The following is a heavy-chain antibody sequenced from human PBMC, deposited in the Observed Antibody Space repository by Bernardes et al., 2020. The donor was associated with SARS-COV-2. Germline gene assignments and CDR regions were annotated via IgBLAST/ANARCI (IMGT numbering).Heavy chain of an antibody. J-gene: IGHJ4*02. CDR3: ARHGGVATTFDY. V-gene: IGHV4-59*08. CDR2: IYYNGNTNST. CDR1: GGSITNYY. Sequence: SETLSLTCFVSGGSITNYYWTWIRQSPGKGLEWIGYIYYNGNTNSTNYSPSLKSRVTISVDTSKNQFSLKLSSVTAADTAVYFCARHGGVATTFDYWGQGTLVTVAS. D-gene: IGHD5-12*01.